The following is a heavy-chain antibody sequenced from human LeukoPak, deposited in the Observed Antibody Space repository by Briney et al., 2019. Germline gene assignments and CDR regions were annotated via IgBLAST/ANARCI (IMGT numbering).Heavy chain of an antibody. V-gene: IGHV4-4*07. D-gene: IGHD2-15*01. J-gene: IGHJ4*02. CDR3: ARAPRYCSGGSCYSEVFDY. CDR2: IYTSGST. Sequence: SETLSLTCTVSGASISSYYWSWIRQPAGKGLEWIGRIYTSGSTNYNPSLKSRVTLSVDTSTNHFSLKLSSVTAADTAVYYCARAPRYCSGGSCYSEVFDYWGQGTLVTVSS. CDR1: GASISSYY.